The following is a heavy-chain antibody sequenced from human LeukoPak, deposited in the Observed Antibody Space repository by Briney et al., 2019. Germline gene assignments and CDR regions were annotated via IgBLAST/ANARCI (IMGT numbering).Heavy chain of an antibody. V-gene: IGHV3-30-3*01. Sequence: GGSLRLSCAASGFTFSSYAMHWVRQAPGKGLEWVAVISYDGSNKYYADSVKGRFTISRDNSKNTLYLQMNSLKTEDTAVYYCTTDPVWRGYPMDLWGKGTTVTVSS. CDR3: TTDPVWRGYPMDL. D-gene: IGHD3-3*01. CDR2: ISYDGSNK. CDR1: GFTFSSYA. J-gene: IGHJ6*04.